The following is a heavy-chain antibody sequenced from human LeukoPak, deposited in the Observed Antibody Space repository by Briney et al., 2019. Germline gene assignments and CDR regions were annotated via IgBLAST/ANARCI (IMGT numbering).Heavy chain of an antibody. CDR2: IIPIFGTT. CDR1: GGTFSSYA. V-gene: IGHV1-69*05. D-gene: IGHD1-1*01. J-gene: IGHJ4*02. CDR3: ARRERTGTIDY. Sequence: ASVMVSSKASGGTFSSYAISWVRQAPGQGLEWMGGIIPIFGTTNYAQRFQGRVTITTDESTSTAYMELSSLRSEDTAVYYCARRERTGTIDYWGQGTLVTVSS.